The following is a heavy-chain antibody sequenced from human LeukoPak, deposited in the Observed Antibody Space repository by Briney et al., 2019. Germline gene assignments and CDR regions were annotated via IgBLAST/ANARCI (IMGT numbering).Heavy chain of an antibody. J-gene: IGHJ6*02. Sequence: QPGGSLRLSCAVSGFTLSSYSMNWVRQAPGKGLEWVSYISSSSSTIYYADSVKGRFTISRDNAENSLYLQMNSLRAEDTAVYFCARGYSYGSYYAMDIWGQGTTVTV. D-gene: IGHD5-18*01. V-gene: IGHV3-48*01. CDR3: ARGYSYGSYYAMDI. CDR1: GFTLSSYS. CDR2: ISSSSSTI.